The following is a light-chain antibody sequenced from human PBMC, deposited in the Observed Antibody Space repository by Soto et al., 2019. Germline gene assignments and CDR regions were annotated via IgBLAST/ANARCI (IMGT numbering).Light chain of an antibody. V-gene: IGKV3-15*01. CDR3: QQYNKWPPT. CDR1: QSVSTN. CDR2: GAS. Sequence: ERLMTHSRATLSASPVEGATRSCRASQSVSTNLAWYQQKPGQAPRLLIYGASPRATGIPARFSGSGSGTEFTLTISSLQSEDFAVYYCQQYNKWPPTFGQGTKVDIK. J-gene: IGKJ1*01.